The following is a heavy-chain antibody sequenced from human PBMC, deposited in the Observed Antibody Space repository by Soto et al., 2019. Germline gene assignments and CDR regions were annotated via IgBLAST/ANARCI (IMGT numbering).Heavy chain of an antibody. V-gene: IGHV3-23*01. CDR1: GFTFNNYA. J-gene: IGHJ6*02. CDR3: AKDALGDYFYYGMDV. CDR2: ISDSGGRT. Sequence: EVQLLESGGGLVQPVGSLRLSCAVSGFTFNNYAMNWVRRAPGKGLEWVSSISDSGGRTYYADSVKSRFTISRDNSKNTLYLQMNSLRAEDTAIYYCAKDALGDYFYYGMDVWGQGPTVTVSS.